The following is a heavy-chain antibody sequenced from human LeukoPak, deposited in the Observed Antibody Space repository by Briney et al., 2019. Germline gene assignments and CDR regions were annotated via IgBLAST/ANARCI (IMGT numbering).Heavy chain of an antibody. J-gene: IGHJ4*02. CDR2: ISDSGAGT. Sequence: GGSLRLSCAASGFTFSSYAMSWVRQAPGKGLQWVSAISDSGAGTYYADSVKGRFTISRDNSKNTLYLQMNNLRAEDTAVYYCAKNWQWLVEGDFDYWGQGTLVTVSS. CDR1: GFTFSSYA. V-gene: IGHV3-23*01. D-gene: IGHD6-19*01. CDR3: AKNWQWLVEGDFDY.